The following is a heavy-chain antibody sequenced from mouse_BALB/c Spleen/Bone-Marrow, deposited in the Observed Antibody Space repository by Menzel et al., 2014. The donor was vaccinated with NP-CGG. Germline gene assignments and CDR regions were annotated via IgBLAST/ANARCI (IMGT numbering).Heavy chain of an antibody. CDR3: ARLGYYGGFAY. V-gene: IGHV4-1*02. Sequence: EVHLVESGGGLVQPGSSLKISCAASGFDFSGFWMGWVRLAPGKGLEWIGEINPDSSTINYTPSLKDRFIISRDNAKNTPYLQMSKVRSEDTALYYCARLGYYGGFAYWGQGTLVTVPA. CDR2: INPDSSTI. J-gene: IGHJ3*01. CDR1: GFDFSGFW. D-gene: IGHD2-3*01.